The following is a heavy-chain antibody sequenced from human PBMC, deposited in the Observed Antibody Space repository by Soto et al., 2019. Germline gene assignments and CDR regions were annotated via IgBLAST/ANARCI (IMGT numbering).Heavy chain of an antibody. CDR1: GFTFRSSW. Sequence: EVQLVESGGGLVQPGGSLSLSCEASGFTFRSSWMSWVRQAPGKGLEWVSYIKPDGSETYYVDSVRGRFTISRDNAKNSLYLQMNSLTAEDTALYYSARDPSFGAFDIWGQGTMVTVSA. CDR3: ARDPSFGAFDI. V-gene: IGHV3-7*01. CDR2: IKPDGSET. D-gene: IGHD3-10*01. J-gene: IGHJ3*02.